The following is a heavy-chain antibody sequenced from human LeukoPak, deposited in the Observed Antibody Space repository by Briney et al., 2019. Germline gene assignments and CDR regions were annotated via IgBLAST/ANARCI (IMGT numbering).Heavy chain of an antibody. Sequence: PGGSLRLSCAASGFTFTHYGMFWVRQAPGKGLEWVAVISYDGSNKYYADSVKGRFTISRDNSKNTLYLQMNSLRAEDTAVYYCARDLLGATTAEYFQHWGQGTLVTVSS. V-gene: IGHV3-30*19. D-gene: IGHD1-26*01. CDR3: ARDLLGATTAEYFQH. CDR2: ISYDGSNK. CDR1: GFTFTHYG. J-gene: IGHJ1*01.